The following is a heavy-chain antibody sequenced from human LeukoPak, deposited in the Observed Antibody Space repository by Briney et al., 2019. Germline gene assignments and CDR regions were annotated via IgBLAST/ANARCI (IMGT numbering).Heavy chain of an antibody. Sequence: PSETLSLTCTVSGASVSGSPYYWGWIRQPPGKGLEWIGEINHSGSTNYNPSLKSRVTISLDTSKNQFSLKLSSVTAADTAVFYCARFTGYCSGTSCYPNAFDIWGQGTMVTVSS. CDR2: INHSGST. D-gene: IGHD2-2*01. J-gene: IGHJ3*02. CDR1: GASVSGSPYY. V-gene: IGHV4-39*07. CDR3: ARFTGYCSGTSCYPNAFDI.